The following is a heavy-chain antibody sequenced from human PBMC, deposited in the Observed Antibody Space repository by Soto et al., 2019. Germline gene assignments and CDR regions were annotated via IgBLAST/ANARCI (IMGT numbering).Heavy chain of an antibody. Sequence: QVQLVQSGAEVKKPGSSVKVSCKASGGTFSSYAISWVRQAPGQGREWMGGIIPIFGTANYAQKFQGRVTITAHDSTSTAYMELSSLRSEDTAVYYCARDRGGNGEDYFDYWGQGTLVTVSS. CDR1: GGTFSSYA. V-gene: IGHV1-69*12. D-gene: IGHD2-15*01. CDR2: IIPIFGTA. J-gene: IGHJ4*02. CDR3: ARDRGGNGEDYFDY.